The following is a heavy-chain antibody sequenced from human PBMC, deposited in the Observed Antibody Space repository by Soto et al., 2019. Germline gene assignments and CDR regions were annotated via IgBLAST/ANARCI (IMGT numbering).Heavy chain of an antibody. D-gene: IGHD1-7*01. CDR1: GGSFTSNNW. V-gene: IGHV4-4*02. CDR2: IYRTGST. Sequence: LSLTCAVSGGSFTSNNWWTWVRQPPGQGLEWIGEIYRTGSTNYNPSLKSRVTISLDKSENQFSLKVTSLTAADTAVYYCASRDPGTSVDYWGQGTLVTV. CDR3: ASRDPGTSVDY. J-gene: IGHJ4*02.